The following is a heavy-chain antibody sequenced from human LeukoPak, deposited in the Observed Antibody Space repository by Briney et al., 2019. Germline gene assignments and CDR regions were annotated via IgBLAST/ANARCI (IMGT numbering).Heavy chain of an antibody. CDR3: AKDHGGSYSPGAFDI. CDR1: GFTFSSYA. CDR2: ISGSGGNT. D-gene: IGHD1-26*01. Sequence: PGGSLRLSCAASGFTFSSYAMSWVRQAPGRGLEWVSAISGSGGNTYYADSVKGRFTISRDNSKNTLYLQMNSLRAEDTAVYYCAKDHGGSYSPGAFDIWGQGTMVTVSS. V-gene: IGHV3-23*01. J-gene: IGHJ3*02.